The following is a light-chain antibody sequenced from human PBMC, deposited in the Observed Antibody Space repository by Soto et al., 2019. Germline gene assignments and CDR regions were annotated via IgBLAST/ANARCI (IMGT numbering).Light chain of an antibody. Sequence: QSVLTQPASVSGSPGQSITISCSGTTFDVGGYNYVSWFQQYPGKAPKLLIYEVYNRPSGISHRFSGSKSGSTASLTISGLQPEDEADYYCSSYSGSYTFDVFGTGTKVTVL. J-gene: IGLJ1*01. CDR1: TFDVGGYNY. CDR3: SSYSGSYTFDV. CDR2: EVY. V-gene: IGLV2-14*01.